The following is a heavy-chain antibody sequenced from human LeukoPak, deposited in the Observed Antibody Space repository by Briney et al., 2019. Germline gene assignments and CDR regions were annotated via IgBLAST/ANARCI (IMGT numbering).Heavy chain of an antibody. D-gene: IGHD4-17*01. V-gene: IGHV3-23*01. CDR3: AKDLVTTVTTFDY. CDR1: GFTFSIYA. CDR2: ISGSGGST. J-gene: IGHJ4*02. Sequence: PGGSLRLSCAASGFTFSIYAMSWVRQAPGEGLEWVSAISGSGGSTYYADSVKGRFTISRDNSKNTLYLQMNSLRAEDTAVYYCAKDLVTTVTTFDYWGQGTLVTVSS.